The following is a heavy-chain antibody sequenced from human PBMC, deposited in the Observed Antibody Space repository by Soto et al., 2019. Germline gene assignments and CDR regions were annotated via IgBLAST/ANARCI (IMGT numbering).Heavy chain of an antibody. CDR2: INHSGST. J-gene: IGHJ4*02. D-gene: IGHD4-17*01. CDR1: GGSFSGYY. CDR3: ARGGWKYGDYFDY. Sequence: QVQLQQWGAGLLKPSETLSLTCAVYGGSFSGYYWSWIRQPPGKGLEWSGEINHSGSTNYNPSLKSRVTISVDTSKNQFSLKLSSVTAADTAVYYCARGGWKYGDYFDYWGQGTLVTVSS. V-gene: IGHV4-34*01.